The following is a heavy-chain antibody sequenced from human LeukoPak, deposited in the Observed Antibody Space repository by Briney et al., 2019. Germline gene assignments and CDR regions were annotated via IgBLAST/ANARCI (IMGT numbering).Heavy chain of an antibody. CDR3: ARDGRRGFDY. V-gene: IGHV3-20*04. Sequence: GGSLRLSCAASGFTFSSYAMSWVRQAPGKGLEWVSGINWNGGSTGYADSVKGRFTISRDNAKNSLYLQMNSLRAEDTALYYCARDGRRGFDYWGQGTLVSVSS. D-gene: IGHD1-14*01. CDR1: GFTFSSYA. J-gene: IGHJ4*02. CDR2: INWNGGST.